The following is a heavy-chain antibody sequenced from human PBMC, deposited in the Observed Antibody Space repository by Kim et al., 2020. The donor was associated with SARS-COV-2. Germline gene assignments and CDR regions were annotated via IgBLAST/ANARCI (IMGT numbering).Heavy chain of an antibody. V-gene: IGHV3-49*04. CDR2: IRSKAYGGTT. Sequence: GGSLRLSCTASGFTFGDYAMSWVRQAPGKGLEWVGFIRSKAYGGTTEYAASVKSRFTISRDDSKSIAYLQMNSLKTEDTAVYYCTRDDSSGYYRPDYWGQGTLVTVSS. CDR1: GFTFGDYA. CDR3: TRDDSSGYYRPDY. D-gene: IGHD3-22*01. J-gene: IGHJ4*02.